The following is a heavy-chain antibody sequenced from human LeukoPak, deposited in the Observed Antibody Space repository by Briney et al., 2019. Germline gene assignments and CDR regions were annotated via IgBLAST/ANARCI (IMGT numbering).Heavy chain of an antibody. D-gene: IGHD2-2*01. Sequence: GESLKISCKGSGYSFTSYWSGWVRQMPGKGLEWMGIIYPGDSDTRYSPSFQGQVTISADKSISTAYLQWSSLKASDTAMYYCARVPYCSSTSCYMNWFDPWGQGNLVTVSS. CDR3: ARVPYCSSTSCYMNWFDP. V-gene: IGHV5-51*01. J-gene: IGHJ5*02. CDR2: IYPGDSDT. CDR1: GYSFTSYW.